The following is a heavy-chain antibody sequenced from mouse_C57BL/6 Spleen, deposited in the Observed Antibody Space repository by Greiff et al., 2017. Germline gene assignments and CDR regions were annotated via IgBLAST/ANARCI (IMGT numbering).Heavy chain of an antibody. CDR1: GYTFTSYW. CDR3: ARTLYETFAY. V-gene: IGHV1-69*01. Sequence: VQLQQPGAELVMPGASVKLSFKASGYTFTSYWMHWVKQRPGQGLELIGEIDPSDSYTNYNQKFKGKSTLTVDKSSSTAYMQLSSLTSEDSAVYYCARTLYETFAYWGQGTLVTVAA. CDR2: IDPSDSYT. D-gene: IGHD1-1*01. J-gene: IGHJ3*01.